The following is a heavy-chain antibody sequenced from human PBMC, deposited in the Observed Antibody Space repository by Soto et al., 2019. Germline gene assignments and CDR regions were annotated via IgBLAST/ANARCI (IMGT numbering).Heavy chain of an antibody. CDR2: ISAYTGNT. J-gene: IGHJ3*02. CDR1: GYTFTSYG. D-gene: IGHD2-2*01. V-gene: IGHV1-18*01. CDR3: ARDIVRDIVVVPAADDACDI. Sequence: ASVKVSCKASGYTFTSYGISWVRQAPGQGLEWMGWISAYTGNTNYAQKLQGRVTMTTNTSTSTAYMELRRLRSDNTAMYYCARDIVRDIVVVPAADDACDIWGQGTMITVSS.